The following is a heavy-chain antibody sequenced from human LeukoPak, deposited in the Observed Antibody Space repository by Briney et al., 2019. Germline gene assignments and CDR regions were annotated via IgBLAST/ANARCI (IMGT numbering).Heavy chain of an antibody. CDR1: GFTFSNYE. CDR2: ISNGGGSI. CDR3: ATVGRAARPGY. V-gene: IGHV3-48*03. Sequence: GGSLRLSCAASGFTFSNYEMNWVRQAPGKGLEWVSYISNGGGSIYYADSVKGRFTISRDNAKNSLYLQMNSLRAEDMAVYYCATVGRAARPGYWGQGILVTVSS. D-gene: IGHD6-6*01. J-gene: IGHJ4*02.